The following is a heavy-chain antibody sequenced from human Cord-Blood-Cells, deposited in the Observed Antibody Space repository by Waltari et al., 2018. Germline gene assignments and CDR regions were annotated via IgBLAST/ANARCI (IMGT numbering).Heavy chain of an antibody. Sequence: QVQLQESGPGLVKPSGTLSLTCAVSGGSISSSNWWSWVLPPPGKGLEWIGEIYHSGSTNYNPSLKSRGTISVDKSKNQFSLKLGSVTAADTAVYYCARDLRSYCTGGVCFAIDIWGQVTMVTVSS. J-gene: IGHJ3*02. D-gene: IGHD2-8*02. CDR3: ARDLRSYCTGGVCFAIDI. CDR2: IYHSGST. V-gene: IGHV4-4*02. CDR1: GGSISSSNW.